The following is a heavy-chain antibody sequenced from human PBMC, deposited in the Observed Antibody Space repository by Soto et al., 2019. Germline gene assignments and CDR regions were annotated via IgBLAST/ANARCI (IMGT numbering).Heavy chain of an antibody. J-gene: IGHJ6*02. CDR2: IIPISGTA. CDR3: ARSQGSSTSLEIYHYYYYGMDV. D-gene: IGHD2-2*01. V-gene: IGHV1-69*01. Sequence: QVQLVQSGAEVKKPGSSVKVSCKASGGTFSNYAISWVRQAPGQGLEWMGGIIPISGTANYAQKFQGRVTITAGESTSTAYMELSSLRSEDTAVYYCARSQGSSTSLEIYHYYYYGMDVWGQGTTVTVSS. CDR1: GGTFSNYA.